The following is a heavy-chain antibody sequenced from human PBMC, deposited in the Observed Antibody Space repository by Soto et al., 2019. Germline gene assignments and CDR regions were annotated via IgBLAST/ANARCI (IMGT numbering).Heavy chain of an antibody. CDR1: GDSVSSNSAA. CDR3: ARAMGGGQQLVTLYYYYYYMDV. CDR2: TYYRSKWYN. J-gene: IGHJ6*03. D-gene: IGHD6-13*01. V-gene: IGHV6-1*01. Sequence: SQTLSLTCAISGDSVSSNSAAWNWIRQSPSRGLEWLGRTYYRSKWYNDYAVSVKSRITINPDTSRNQFSLQLNSVTPEDTAVYYCARAMGGGQQLVTLYYYYYYMDVWGKGTTVTVSS.